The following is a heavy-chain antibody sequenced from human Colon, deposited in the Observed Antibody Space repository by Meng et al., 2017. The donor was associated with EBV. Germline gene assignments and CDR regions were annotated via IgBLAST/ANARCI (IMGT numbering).Heavy chain of an antibody. J-gene: IGHJ5*02. CDR2: IHSSGST. V-gene: IGHV4-31*03. CDR1: GGSISSGGYY. Sequence: QVQLQESGPGLVKPSQTLPLTCTVSGGSISSGGYYWSWIRQHPGKGLEWIGYIHSSGSTYYNPSLRSRLTISVDTSKNQFSLKLSSVTAADTAVYYCARASYGSGSPLGESWFDPWGQGTLVTVSS. CDR3: ARASYGSGSPLGESWFDP. D-gene: IGHD3-10*01.